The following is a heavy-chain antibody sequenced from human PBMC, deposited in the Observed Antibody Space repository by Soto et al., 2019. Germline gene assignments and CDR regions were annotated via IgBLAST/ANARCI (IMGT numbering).Heavy chain of an antibody. V-gene: IGHV4-39*01. Sequence: QLQLQESGPGLVKPSETLSLTCTVSGGSISSSTSYWGWIRQPPGKGLEWIGSINYSGSTYYSPSVKRRVSIAADTSQNLFSLKLSSVTAADPAVYYSARPVNYYYYYMDVWGKGTMVTVSS. CDR2: INYSGST. CDR3: ARPVNYYYYYMDV. CDR1: GGSISSSTSY. J-gene: IGHJ6*03.